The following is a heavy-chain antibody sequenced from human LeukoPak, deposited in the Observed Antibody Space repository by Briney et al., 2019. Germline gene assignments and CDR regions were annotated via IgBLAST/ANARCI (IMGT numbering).Heavy chain of an antibody. Sequence: SETLSLTCTVSGGSISSYYWSWIRQPAGKGLEWIGRIYTSGSTNYNPSLKSRVTMSVDTSKNQFSLKLSSVTAADTAVYYCARVRYDFWSGYPDDAFDIWGQGTMVTVSS. CDR2: IYTSGST. V-gene: IGHV4-4*07. D-gene: IGHD3-3*01. CDR1: GGSISSYY. CDR3: ARVRYDFWSGYPDDAFDI. J-gene: IGHJ3*02.